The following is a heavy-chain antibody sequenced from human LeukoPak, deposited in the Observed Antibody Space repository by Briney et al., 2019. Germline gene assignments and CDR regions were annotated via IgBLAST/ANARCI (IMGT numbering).Heavy chain of an antibody. CDR2: IYGSGST. CDR3: ARDEHRGYYDSSGYFSR. CDR1: GGSISSYY. V-gene: IGHV4-59*01. Sequence: SETLSLTCTVSGGSISSYYWSWIRQPPGKGLEWIGHIYGSGSTNYNPSLKSRATISVDTSKNQFSLKLSSVTAADTAVYYCARDEHRGYYDSSGYFSRWGQGTLVTVSS. D-gene: IGHD3-22*01. J-gene: IGHJ4*02.